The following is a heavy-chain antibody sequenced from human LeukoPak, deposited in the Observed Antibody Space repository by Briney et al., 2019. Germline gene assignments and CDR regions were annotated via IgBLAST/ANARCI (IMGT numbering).Heavy chain of an antibody. J-gene: IGHJ4*02. CDR3: ARSPRTMIVARYFDY. D-gene: IGHD3-22*01. Sequence: GSLRLSCAASGFTFSSYAMSWVRQAPGKGLEWIGEINHSGSTNYNPSLKSRVTISVDTSKNQFSLKLSSVTAADTAVYYCARSPRTMIVARYFDYWGQGTLVTVSS. V-gene: IGHV4-34*01. CDR2: INHSGST. CDR1: GFTFSSYA.